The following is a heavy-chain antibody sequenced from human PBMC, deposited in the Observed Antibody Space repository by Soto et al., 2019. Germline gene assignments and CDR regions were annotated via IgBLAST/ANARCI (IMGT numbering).Heavy chain of an antibody. Sequence: PSDTLSLTCTVSGGSISSSSYYWGWIRQPPGKGLEWIGSIYYSGSTYYNPSLKSRVTISVDTSKNQFSLKLSSVTAADTAVYYCARHGAWGYVSPNQHWGQGTLVTVSS. CDR1: GGSISSSSYY. V-gene: IGHV4-39*01. J-gene: IGHJ1*01. CDR3: ARHGAWGYVSPNQH. D-gene: IGHD3-16*01. CDR2: IYYSGST.